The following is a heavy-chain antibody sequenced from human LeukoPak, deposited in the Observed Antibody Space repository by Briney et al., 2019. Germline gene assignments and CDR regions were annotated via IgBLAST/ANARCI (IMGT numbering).Heavy chain of an antibody. V-gene: IGHV3-30*02. CDR1: GIIFSTYA. CDR2: IRYDGSKK. D-gene: IGHD4-17*01. J-gene: IGHJ4*02. Sequence: GGSLRLSCAASGIIFSTYAMHWVRQAPGKGLEWVAFIRYDGSKKYYADSVKGRFTISRDNSKNTLYLQMNSLRAEDTAVYYCAKEIWPTVTTPGWTYFDYWGQGALVTVSS. CDR3: AKEIWPTVTTPGWTYFDY.